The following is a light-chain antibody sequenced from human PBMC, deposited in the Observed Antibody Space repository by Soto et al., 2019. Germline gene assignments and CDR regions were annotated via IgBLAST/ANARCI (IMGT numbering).Light chain of an antibody. CDR3: QQRSNWPPT. V-gene: IGKV3-11*01. J-gene: IGKJ2*01. CDR2: DAS. CDR1: QSVSSY. Sequence: EIALTQSPGTLSLSPGERATLSCRASQSVSSYLAWYQQKPGQAPRLLIYDASNRATGIPARFSGGGSGTDFTLTISSLEPEDFAVYYCQQRSNWPPTFGQGTKLEIK.